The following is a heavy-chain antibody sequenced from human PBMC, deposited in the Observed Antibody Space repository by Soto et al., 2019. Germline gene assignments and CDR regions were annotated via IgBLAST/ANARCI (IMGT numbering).Heavy chain of an antibody. CDR1: GDSVSSNSAA. CDR3: ARDFNLWAYYYDSSGYSNAFDI. Sequence: SPTLSLTCAISGDSVSSNSAAWNWIRQSPSRGLEWLGRTYYRSKWYNDYAVSVKSRITINPDTSKNQFSLQLNSVTPEDTAVYYCARDFNLWAYYYDSSGYSNAFDIWGQGTMVTVSS. J-gene: IGHJ3*02. D-gene: IGHD3-22*01. V-gene: IGHV6-1*01. CDR2: TYYRSKWYN.